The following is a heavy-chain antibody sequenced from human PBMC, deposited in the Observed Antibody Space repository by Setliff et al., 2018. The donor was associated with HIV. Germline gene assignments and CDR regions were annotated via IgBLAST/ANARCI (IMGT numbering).Heavy chain of an antibody. J-gene: IGHJ4*02. Sequence: SETLSLTCTVSGGSISSSSYYWGWIRQPPGKGLEWIGSIYYTGNTYYNPSLKSRVTISVDTSKNQLSLKLRSVSAADTAVYYCARGPSLMVYAAVPSYFGNWGQGTLVTVSS. D-gene: IGHD2-8*01. CDR2: IYYTGNT. V-gene: IGHV4-39*07. CDR1: GGSISSSSYY. CDR3: ARGPSLMVYAAVPSYFGN.